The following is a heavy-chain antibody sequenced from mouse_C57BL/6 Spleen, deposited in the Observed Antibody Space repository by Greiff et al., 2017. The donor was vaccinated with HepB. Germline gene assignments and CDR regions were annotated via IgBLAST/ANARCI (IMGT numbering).Heavy chain of an antibody. CDR3: ARDWHYYGTRFDY. D-gene: IGHD1-1*01. J-gene: IGHJ2*01. Sequence: ESGPGLVKPSQSLSLTCSVTGYSITSGYYWNWIRQFPGNKLEWMGYISYDGSNNYNPSLKNRISITRDTSKNQFFLKLNSVTTEDTATYYCARDWHYYGTRFDYWGQGTTLTVSS. V-gene: IGHV3-6*01. CDR1: GYSITSGYY. CDR2: ISYDGSN.